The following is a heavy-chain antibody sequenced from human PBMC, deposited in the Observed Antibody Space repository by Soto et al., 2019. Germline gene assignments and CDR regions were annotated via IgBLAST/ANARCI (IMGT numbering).Heavy chain of an antibody. V-gene: IGHV3-33*01. CDR1: GFTFSNYG. Sequence: QVQLVESGGGVVQPGRSLRLSCAASGFTFSNYGMHWVRQAPGKGLEWVAVIWYDGSIKYYADSVKGRFTIARDNSKTTLHRQMNSLRAEDPAVYYCARDADYGDDPSEGPGYSFDCWGQGTLVTVSS. CDR3: ARDADYGDDPSEGPGYSFDC. J-gene: IGHJ4*02. D-gene: IGHD4-17*01. CDR2: IWYDGSIK.